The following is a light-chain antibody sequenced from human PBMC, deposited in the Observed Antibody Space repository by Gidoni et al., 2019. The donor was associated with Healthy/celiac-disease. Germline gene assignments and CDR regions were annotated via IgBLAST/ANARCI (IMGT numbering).Light chain of an antibody. CDR3: SPYAGSNNFVV. CDR1: SSDVGGYNY. Sequence: QSALTPPPSASGSPGQSVTISCPGTSSDVGGYNYVSWYQQHPGKAPTLMIYEVSKRPSGVPDRFSGSKAGNTASLTVSGLQAEEEADYYCSPYAGSNNFVVFGGGTKLTVL. V-gene: IGLV2-8*01. CDR2: EVS. J-gene: IGLJ2*01.